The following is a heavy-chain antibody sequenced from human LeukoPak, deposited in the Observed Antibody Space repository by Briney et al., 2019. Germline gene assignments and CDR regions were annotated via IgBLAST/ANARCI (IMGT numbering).Heavy chain of an antibody. CDR2: ISPNSGGT. CDR3: AKNRAGDYADY. CDR1: GYTFTDYY. V-gene: IGHV1-2*06. Sequence: EASVKVSCKASGYTFTDYYVHWVRQAPGQGLEWMGRISPNSGGTNYAQKFRGRLTVPRDTSISTAYMELSSLRSDDTAVYYCAKNRAGDYADYWGQGTLVTVSS. J-gene: IGHJ4*02. D-gene: IGHD4-17*01.